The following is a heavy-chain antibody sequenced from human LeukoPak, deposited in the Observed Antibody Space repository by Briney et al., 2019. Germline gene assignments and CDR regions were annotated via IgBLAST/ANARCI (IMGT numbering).Heavy chain of an antibody. Sequence: GGSLRLSCAASGFTFSSYSMNWVRQAPGKGLEWVSSITISSSDIYYADPVKGRFTISRDNAKNTLYLQMNSLRAEDTAVYYCAREGGYDFDYYYYYGMDVWGQGTTVTVSS. V-gene: IGHV3-21*01. J-gene: IGHJ6*02. D-gene: IGHD5-12*01. CDR2: ITISSSDI. CDR3: AREGGYDFDYYYYYGMDV. CDR1: GFTFSSYS.